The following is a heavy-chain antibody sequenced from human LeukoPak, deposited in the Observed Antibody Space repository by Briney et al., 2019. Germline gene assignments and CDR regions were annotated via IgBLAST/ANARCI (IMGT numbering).Heavy chain of an antibody. CDR3: ARGGFRYNRNYFHY. Sequence: ASVKVSCTASGYTFTSYDLNWVRQATGPGLEWMGCMNPNSGTTGYAQKFQGRVTMTRNTSISTAYMELSSPRSEDTAVYYCARGGFRYNRNYFHYWGQGTQVTVSS. CDR1: GYTFTSYD. CDR2: MNPNSGTT. D-gene: IGHD1-20*01. V-gene: IGHV1-8*01. J-gene: IGHJ4*02.